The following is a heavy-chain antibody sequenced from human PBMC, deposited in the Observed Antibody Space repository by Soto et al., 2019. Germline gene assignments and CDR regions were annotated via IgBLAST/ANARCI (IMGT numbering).Heavy chain of an antibody. Sequence: EVQLVESGGGSVQPGGSLRLSCVASGITFTNYWMHWVRQVPGKGLVWVARVDSDGRCTSYADFVKGRFTISRDNAKNTLYLQRTSLRVEDTAMYYCGTVFEHWGQGIPVTVSS. J-gene: IGHJ4*02. CDR3: GTVFEH. CDR2: VDSDGRCT. V-gene: IGHV3-74*01. CDR1: GITFTNYW.